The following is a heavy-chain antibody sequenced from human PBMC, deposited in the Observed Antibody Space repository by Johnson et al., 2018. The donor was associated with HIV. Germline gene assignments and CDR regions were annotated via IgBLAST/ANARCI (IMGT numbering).Heavy chain of an antibody. Sequence: QVQLVESGGGVVQPGKSLRLSCAASGFTFSSYGIHWVRQAPGQGLEWVALISYDGSNTYYADSVRGRFTISRDNSKNTLYLQMNSLRAEDTAVYYCARNQGRRNYYDAFDIWGQGTMVTVSS. J-gene: IGHJ3*02. V-gene: IGHV3-30*03. CDR3: ARNQGRRNYYDAFDI. CDR2: ISYDGSNT. CDR1: GFTFSSYG. D-gene: IGHD1-7*01.